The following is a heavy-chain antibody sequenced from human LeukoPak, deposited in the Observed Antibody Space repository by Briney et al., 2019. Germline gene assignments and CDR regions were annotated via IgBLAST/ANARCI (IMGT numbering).Heavy chain of an antibody. Sequence: GGSLRLSCAASGFIFSSYAIHWVRQAPGKGLEWVAVIPSDGSKKYYADSVKGRFTISRDNSKNTLYLQMNSLRAEDTAVYYCARESEKNYYDTNLNWFDPWGQGTLVTVSS. CDR2: IPSDGSKK. V-gene: IGHV3-30*04. CDR1: GFIFSSYA. D-gene: IGHD3-22*01. J-gene: IGHJ5*02. CDR3: ARESEKNYYDTNLNWFDP.